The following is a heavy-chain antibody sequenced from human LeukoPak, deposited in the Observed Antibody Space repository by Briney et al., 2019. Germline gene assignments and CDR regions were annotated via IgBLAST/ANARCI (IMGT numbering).Heavy chain of an antibody. CDR3: ARAVSNSGWYGSVDY. Sequence: GGSLRLSCAASGFTFDDYGMSWVRQAPGKGLEWVSGINWNGGRTGYAESVEGRFTISRDNAKNSLYLQMNTLRAEDTALYYCARAVSNSGWYGSVDYWGQGTLVTVSS. CDR1: GFTFDDYG. J-gene: IGHJ4*02. V-gene: IGHV3-20*04. D-gene: IGHD6-19*01. CDR2: INWNGGRT.